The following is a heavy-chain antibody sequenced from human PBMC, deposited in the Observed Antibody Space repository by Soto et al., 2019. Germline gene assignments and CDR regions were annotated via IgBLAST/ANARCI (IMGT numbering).Heavy chain of an antibody. Sequence: SETLSLTCAVYAVPFSGYYWSWIRQPPGKGLEWIGEINHSGRTNYNPSLKSRETISVETSKNQNSLKQSSMTAADTAVYYCARVAYYYYYYGMDVWGQGTTVT. CDR3: ARVAYYYYYYGMDV. CDR2: INHSGRT. V-gene: IGHV4-34*01. J-gene: IGHJ6*02. CDR1: AVPFSGYY.